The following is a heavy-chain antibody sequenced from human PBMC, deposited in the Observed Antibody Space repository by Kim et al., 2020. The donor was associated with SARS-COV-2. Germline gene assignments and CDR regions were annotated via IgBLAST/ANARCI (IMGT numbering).Heavy chain of an antibody. CDR2: IRSKANSYAT. D-gene: IGHD1-7*01. J-gene: IGHJ2*01. Sequence: GGSLRLSCAASGFTFSGSAMHWVRQASGKGLEWVGRIRSKANSYATAYAASVKGRFTISRDDSKNTAYLQMNSLKTEDTAVYYCTTSRGDWNYLYYWYFDLWGRGTLVTVSS. V-gene: IGHV3-73*01. CDR1: GFTFSGSA. CDR3: TTSRGDWNYLYYWYFDL.